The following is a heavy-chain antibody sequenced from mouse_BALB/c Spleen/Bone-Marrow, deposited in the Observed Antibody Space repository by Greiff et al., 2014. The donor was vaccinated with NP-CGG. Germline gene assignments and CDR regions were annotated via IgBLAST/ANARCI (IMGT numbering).Heavy chain of an antibody. D-gene: IGHD1-1*01. V-gene: IGHV5-12-1*01. J-gene: IGHJ4*01. Sequence: VQLKDSGGGLVKPGGSLKLSCAASGFAFSSYDMSWVRQTPEKRLEWVAYISSGGGSTYYPDTVKGRFTISRDNAKNTLYLQMSSLKSEDTAMYYCARPLYYYGSSPFYAMDYWGQGTSVTVSS. CDR2: ISSGGGST. CDR1: GFAFSSYD. CDR3: ARPLYYYGSSPFYAMDY.